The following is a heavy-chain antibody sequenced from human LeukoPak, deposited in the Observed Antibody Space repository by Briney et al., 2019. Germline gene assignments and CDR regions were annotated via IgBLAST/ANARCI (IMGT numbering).Heavy chain of an antibody. D-gene: IGHD3-10*01. J-gene: IGHJ6*03. CDR2: ISYSGST. CDR1: GGYMSSSSYY. CDR3: ARFHYYGSGSYGSRFMAYMDG. V-gene: IGHV4-39*07. Sequence: SETLSHTHSVCGGYMSSSSYYWGWLRQPPEKGLEWRGSISYSGSTYYTPSLKSRVTISVDTSKNHFSLTVSSVTAAHAAVYSCARFHYYGSGSYGSRFMAYMDGWGKGTTVTISS.